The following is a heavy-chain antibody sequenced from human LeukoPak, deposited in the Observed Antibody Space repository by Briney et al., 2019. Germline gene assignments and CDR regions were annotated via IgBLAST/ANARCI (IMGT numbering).Heavy chain of an antibody. CDR2: INPNTGGA. Sequence: GASVKVSCKASGYTFTGYYIHWVRQAPGQGLEYMGWINPNTGGASYAQKFRVRVTMTRDTSSSTVYMQLSTLTSDDTAVYSCARGRPSAEPPDHWGQGTLVAVSS. D-gene: IGHD6-6*01. J-gene: IGHJ4*02. CDR3: ARGRPSAEPPDH. V-gene: IGHV1-2*02. CDR1: GYTFTGYY.